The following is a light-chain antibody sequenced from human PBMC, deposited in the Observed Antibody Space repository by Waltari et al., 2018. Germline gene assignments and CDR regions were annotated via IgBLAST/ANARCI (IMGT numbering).Light chain of an antibody. CDR2: DVS. V-gene: IGLV2-11*01. CDR3: CSYAGSYTWV. J-gene: IGLJ2*01. CDR1: SSDVGGYNY. Sequence: QSALTPPRSVSGSPGQSVTISCTGTSSDVGGYNYVSWYQQHPGKAPKLMIYDVSKRPSGIPDRSSGSKSGNTASLTISGLQAEDEADDYCCSYAGSYTWVCGGGTKLTVL.